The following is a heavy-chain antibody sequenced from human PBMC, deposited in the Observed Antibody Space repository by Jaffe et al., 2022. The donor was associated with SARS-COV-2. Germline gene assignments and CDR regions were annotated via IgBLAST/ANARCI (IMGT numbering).Heavy chain of an antibody. CDR3: TTMWRHKLELIDH. J-gene: IGHJ4*02. V-gene: IGHV3-15*01. D-gene: IGHD1-7*01. CDR1: GFTFSHAW. CDR2: IKSKYDGATT. Sequence: EVQLVESGGGLVQPGGSLRLSCAASGFTFSHAWMTWVRQAPGKGLEWVGRIKSKYDGATTDYAAPVKGRFTISRDDSETTLYLQMNSLKTEDAAVYYCTTMWRHKLELIDHWGQGTPVTVSS.